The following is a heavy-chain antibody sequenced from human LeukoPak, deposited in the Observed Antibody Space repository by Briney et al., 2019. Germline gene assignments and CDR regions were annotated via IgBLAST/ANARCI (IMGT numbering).Heavy chain of an antibody. CDR2: INSSGSTI. CDR3: ARWVVVAATDYFDH. J-gene: IGHJ4*02. Sequence: GGSLRLSCAASGFTFKDYYMSWIRQAPGKGLEWVSYINSSGSTIYYADSVRGRFTISRDNAKKALYLQMNSLRAENTVLFYCARWVVVAATDYFDHWGQGTLVTVSS. D-gene: IGHD2-15*01. CDR1: GFTFKDYY. V-gene: IGHV3-11*04.